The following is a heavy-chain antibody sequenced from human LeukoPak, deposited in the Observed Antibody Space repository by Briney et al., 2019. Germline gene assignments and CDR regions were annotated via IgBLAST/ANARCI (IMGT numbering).Heavy chain of an antibody. Sequence: ASVKVSCKASGYTFTSYYMHWVRQAPGQGLEWMGIINPSGGSTSYAQKFQGRVTMTRDTSTSTVYMELSSLRSEDTAVYYCARDRTYGYDILTGYYLGSLLLWGQGTLVTVSS. J-gene: IGHJ4*02. CDR1: GYTFTSYY. V-gene: IGHV1-46*01. CDR3: ARDRTYGYDILTGYYLGSLLL. CDR2: INPSGGST. D-gene: IGHD3-9*01.